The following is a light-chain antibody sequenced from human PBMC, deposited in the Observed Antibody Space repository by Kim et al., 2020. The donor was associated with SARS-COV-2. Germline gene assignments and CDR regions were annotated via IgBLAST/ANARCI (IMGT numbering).Light chain of an antibody. CDR1: HGIDRY. CDR2: SAS. V-gene: IGKV1-9*01. CDR3: QQLKSYYS. J-gene: IGKJ5*01. Sequence: SASVGDRVTITCRASHGIDRYLAWYQQKPWKAPNLLIYSASTLQTGVASRFSGSGSGTEFALTITNLQPEDFATYYCQQLKSYYSFGQGTRLEIK.